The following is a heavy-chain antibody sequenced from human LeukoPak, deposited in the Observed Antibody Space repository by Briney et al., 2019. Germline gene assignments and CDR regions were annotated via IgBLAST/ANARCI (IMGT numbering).Heavy chain of an antibody. Sequence: GGSLRLSCATSGFTFSDYYISWIRQAPGKGLEWVSYISSSGSPIYYADSVKGRFTISRDNAKNSLYLQMNSLRAEDTAVYYCARVEASGYDYGAFDYWGQGTLVTVSS. V-gene: IGHV3-11*04. J-gene: IGHJ4*02. CDR1: GFTFSDYY. CDR2: ISSSGSPI. CDR3: ARVEASGYDYGAFDY. D-gene: IGHD5-12*01.